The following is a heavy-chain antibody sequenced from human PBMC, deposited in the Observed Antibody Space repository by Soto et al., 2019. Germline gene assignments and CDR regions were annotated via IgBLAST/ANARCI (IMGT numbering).Heavy chain of an antibody. Sequence: QVQLQESGPGLVKPPQTLSVTCTVSGASMRSGGFYWSWIRQHPEKGLEWIGYFYYSGNTYYNPSLRSRLTISGDASKNQFSLNLSSVTAADTAVYFWSRAIGAVNYFDYWGQGILVSVSS. CDR1: GASMRSGGFY. V-gene: IGHV4-31*03. CDR3: SRAIGAVNYFDY. J-gene: IGHJ4*02. D-gene: IGHD5-12*01. CDR2: FYYSGNT.